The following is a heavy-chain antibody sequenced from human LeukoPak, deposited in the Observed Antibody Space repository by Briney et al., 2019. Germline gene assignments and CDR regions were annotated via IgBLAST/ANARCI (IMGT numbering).Heavy chain of an antibody. V-gene: IGHV4-4*08. D-gene: IGHD3-22*01. CDR2: VYTTTT. CDR3: ARRNIRGYNSFNI. Sequence: SEILSLTCTVSGGSISTYYWSWIRQAPGAGLQWLGYVYTTTTNYNSSLKRRVTISADTSKNQFSLRLSSVTAADTAVYYCARRNIRGYNSFNIWGQGTMVTVSS. J-gene: IGHJ3*02. CDR1: GGSISTYY.